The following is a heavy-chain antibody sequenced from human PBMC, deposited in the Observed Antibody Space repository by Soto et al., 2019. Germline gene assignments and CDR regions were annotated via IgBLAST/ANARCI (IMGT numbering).Heavy chain of an antibody. V-gene: IGHV4-30-2*01. CDR2: IYHSGST. J-gene: IGHJ5*02. CDR3: ARSVFP. CDR1: GGSISSGGYS. Sequence: PSETLSLTCAVSGGSISSGGYSWSWIRQPPGKGLEWIGYIYHSGSTYYSPSLKSRVTISVDTSKNQFSLKLSSVTAADTAVYYCARSVFPWGQGTLVTVSS.